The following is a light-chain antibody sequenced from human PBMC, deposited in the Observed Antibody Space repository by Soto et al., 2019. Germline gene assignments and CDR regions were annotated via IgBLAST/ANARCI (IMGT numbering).Light chain of an antibody. Sequence: DIQMTQSPSSLSASVGDSVTITCRASQGISNYVAWYQQKPGKVPRLLIYSASSLQGGVPSRFSGSGSGTDFTLTISSLQPEDVATYYCQSYRSPLPFTFGHGTKVEIK. CDR2: SAS. V-gene: IGKV1-27*01. CDR1: QGISNY. CDR3: QSYRSPLPFT. J-gene: IGKJ3*01.